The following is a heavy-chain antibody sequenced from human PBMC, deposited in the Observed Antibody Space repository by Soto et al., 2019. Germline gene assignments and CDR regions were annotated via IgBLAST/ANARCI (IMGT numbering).Heavy chain of an antibody. CDR2: IYYSGST. Sequence: SETLSLTCTVSGGSISSYYWSWIRQPPGKGLEWIGYIYYSGSTNYNPSLKSRVTISVDTSKNQFSLKLSSVTAADTAVYYCARDAMVRGHDYFDYWGQGTLVTVSS. D-gene: IGHD3-10*01. J-gene: IGHJ4*02. CDR1: GGSISSYY. CDR3: ARDAMVRGHDYFDY. V-gene: IGHV4-59*01.